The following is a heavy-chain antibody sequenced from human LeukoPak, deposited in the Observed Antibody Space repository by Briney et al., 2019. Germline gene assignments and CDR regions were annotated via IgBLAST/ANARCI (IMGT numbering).Heavy chain of an antibody. CDR1: GFTFDDHA. CDR2: LTWDSAGG. CDR3: ARGGFYRGSGNQYYFDS. Sequence: GGSLRLSCAASGFTFDDHAMHWVRQAPGGGLEWVAGLTWDSAGGGYGASVRGRFTISRDNAKNSLFLEMNSVRPEDTALYYCARGGFYRGSGNQYYFDSWGQGTLVTVSS. D-gene: IGHD3-10*01. J-gene: IGHJ4*02. V-gene: IGHV3-9*01.